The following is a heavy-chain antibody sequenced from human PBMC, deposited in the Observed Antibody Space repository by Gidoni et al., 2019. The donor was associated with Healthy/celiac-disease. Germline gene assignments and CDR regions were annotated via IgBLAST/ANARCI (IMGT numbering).Heavy chain of an antibody. Sequence: PGKGLEWLSSISSSSSYIYYADSVKGRFTISRDNAKNSLYLQMNSLRAEDTAVYYCARGVYGDYYFDYWGQGTLVTVSS. J-gene: IGHJ4*02. V-gene: IGHV3-21*01. CDR3: ARGVYGDYYFDY. D-gene: IGHD4-17*01. CDR2: ISSSSSYI.